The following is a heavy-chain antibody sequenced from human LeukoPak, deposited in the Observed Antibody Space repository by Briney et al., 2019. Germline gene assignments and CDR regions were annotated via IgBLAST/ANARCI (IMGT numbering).Heavy chain of an antibody. CDR1: GYSISSGYY. CDR2: IYHSGST. D-gene: IGHD1-26*01. Sequence: SETLSLTCAVSGYSISSGYYWGWIRQPPGKGLEWIGSIYHSGSTYYNPSLKSRVTISVDTSKNQFSLKLSSVTAADTAVYYCARRQTESGLDYWSQGTLVTVSS. J-gene: IGHJ4*02. V-gene: IGHV4-38-2*01. CDR3: ARRQTESGLDY.